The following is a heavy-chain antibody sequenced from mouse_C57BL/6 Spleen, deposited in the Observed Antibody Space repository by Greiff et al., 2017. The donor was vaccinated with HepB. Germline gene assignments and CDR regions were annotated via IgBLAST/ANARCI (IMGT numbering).Heavy chain of an antibody. CDR1: GYTFTDYY. CDR2: IYPGSGNT. D-gene: IGHD1-1*01. Sequence: QVQLKQSGAELVRPGASVKLSCKASGYTFTDYYINWVKQRPGQGLEWIARIYPGSGNTYYNEKFKGKATLTAEKSSSTAYMQLSSLTSEDSAVYFCARLNYYGSSYGYFDVWGTGTTVTVSS. CDR3: ARLNYYGSSYGYFDV. J-gene: IGHJ1*03. V-gene: IGHV1-76*01.